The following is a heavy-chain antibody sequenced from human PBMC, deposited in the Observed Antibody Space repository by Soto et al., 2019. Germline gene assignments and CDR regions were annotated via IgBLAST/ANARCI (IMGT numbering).Heavy chain of an antibody. V-gene: IGHV3-23*01. CDR1: GFTFSSHA. D-gene: IGHD6-13*01. CDR3: AKDSIAAAGAFDP. CDR2: ISGSGGTT. J-gene: IGHJ5*02. Sequence: GGSLRLSCAASGFTFSSHAMCWVRQAPGKGLECVSGISGSGGTTFYADSVKGRFTISRDNSKKTLFLQMNSLRAEDTAVYYCAKDSIAAAGAFDPWGQGTLVTVSS.